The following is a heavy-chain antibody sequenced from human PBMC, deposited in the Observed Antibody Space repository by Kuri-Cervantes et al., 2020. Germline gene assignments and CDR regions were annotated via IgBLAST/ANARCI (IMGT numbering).Heavy chain of an antibody. V-gene: IGHV3-30-3*01. CDR3: ARGIAVAGLDY. CDR1: GFTFSSYA. J-gene: IGHJ4*02. CDR2: ISYDGSNK. D-gene: IGHD6-19*01. Sequence: GESLKISCAASGFTFSSYAMHWVRQAPGKGLEWVAVISYDGSNKYYADSVKGRFTISRDNSKNTLYLQMNSLRAEDTAVYYCARGIAVAGLDYWGQGTLVTVSS.